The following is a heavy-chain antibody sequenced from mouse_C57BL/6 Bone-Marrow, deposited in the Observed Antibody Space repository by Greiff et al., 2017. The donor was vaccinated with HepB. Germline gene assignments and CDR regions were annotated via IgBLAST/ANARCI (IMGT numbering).Heavy chain of an antibody. CDR3: TRYPTGYVDY. CDR2: IDPETGGT. V-gene: IGHV1-15*01. CDR1: GYTFTDYE. J-gene: IGHJ2*01. Sequence: QVQLQQSGAELVRPGASVTLSCKASGYTFTDYEMHWVKQTPVHGLAWIGAIDPETGGTAYNQKFKGKAILTADKSSSTAYMELRSLTSEDSAVYYGTRYPTGYVDYWGRGTTLTVSS.